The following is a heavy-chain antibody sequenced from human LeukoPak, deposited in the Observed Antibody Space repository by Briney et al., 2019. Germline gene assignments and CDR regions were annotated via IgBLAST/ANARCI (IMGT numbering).Heavy chain of an antibody. CDR2: ILGSGGST. Sequence: GGSLRLSCAASGFTFSNYAMSWVRQAPGKGLEWVSAILGSGGSTYYADSVKGRFTFSRDNSKSTLYLQMNSLRDEDTALYYCAKRGDYDVLTGYYVPDYWGQGTMVTVSS. D-gene: IGHD3-9*01. CDR3: AKRGDYDVLTGYYVPDY. J-gene: IGHJ4*02. V-gene: IGHV3-23*01. CDR1: GFTFSNYA.